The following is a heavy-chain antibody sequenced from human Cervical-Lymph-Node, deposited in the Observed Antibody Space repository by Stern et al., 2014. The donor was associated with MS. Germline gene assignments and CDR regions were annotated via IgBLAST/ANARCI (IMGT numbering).Heavy chain of an antibody. CDR1: GYTFTGYY. CDR3: AVLYYYDSSGYYHRAY. Sequence: VQLVESGAEVKKPGASVKVSCKASGYTFTGYYMHWVRQAPGQGLEWMGRINPNSGGTNYAQKFQGRVTMTRDTSISTAYMELSRLRSDDTAVYYCAVLYYYDSSGYYHRAYWGQGTLVTVSS. J-gene: IGHJ4*02. D-gene: IGHD3-22*01. V-gene: IGHV1-2*06. CDR2: INPNSGGT.